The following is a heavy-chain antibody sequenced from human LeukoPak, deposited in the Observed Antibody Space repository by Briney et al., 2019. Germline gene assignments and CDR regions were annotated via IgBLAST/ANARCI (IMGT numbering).Heavy chain of an antibody. J-gene: IGHJ4*02. D-gene: IGHD6-19*01. Sequence: GGSLRLSCAASGFTFSSYWMHWVHQAPGKGLVWVSRINSDGSSTNYADSVKGRFTISRDNAKNTLYLQMNSLRAEDTAVYYCAREDSSGWYLDYWGQGTLVTVSS. CDR2: INSDGSST. CDR1: GFTFSSYW. CDR3: AREDSSGWYLDY. V-gene: IGHV3-74*01.